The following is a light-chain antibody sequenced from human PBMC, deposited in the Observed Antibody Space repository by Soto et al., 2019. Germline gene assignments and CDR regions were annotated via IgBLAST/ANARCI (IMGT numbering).Light chain of an antibody. V-gene: IGLV8-61*01. J-gene: IGLJ3*02. CDR2: STN. Sequence: TVVTQEPSFSVSPGGTVTLTRGLSSGSVSTNYYPSWYQQTPGQAPRTLIYSTNTRSSGVPDRFSGSILGNKAALTITGAQADDESDYYCVLYMGSGIWVFGGGTKLTVL. CDR3: VLYMGSGIWV. CDR1: SGSVSTNYY.